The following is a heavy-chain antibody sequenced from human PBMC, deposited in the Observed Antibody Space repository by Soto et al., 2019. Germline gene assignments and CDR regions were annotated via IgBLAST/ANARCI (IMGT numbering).Heavy chain of an antibody. CDR2: IRSGGNT. CDR1: GFTVSTDW. Sequence: RGSLRLSCAASGFTVSTDWMYWVRQAPGKGLEWVSVIRSGGNTYYADSVEGRFTISRDNSKNTVYLQMNSLRAEDTAVYYCVRENYYYGMDVWGQGTTVTVSS. CDR3: VRENYYYGMDV. V-gene: IGHV3-66*01. J-gene: IGHJ6*02.